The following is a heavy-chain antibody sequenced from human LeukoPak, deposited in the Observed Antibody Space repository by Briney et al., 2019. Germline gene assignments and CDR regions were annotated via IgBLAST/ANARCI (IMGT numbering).Heavy chain of an antibody. J-gene: IGHJ4*02. CDR1: GGSFSGYY. D-gene: IGHD3-9*01. V-gene: IGHV4-34*01. CDR2: INHSGST. CDR3: ARGRTSVLRYFDWPI. Sequence: KPSETLSLTCAVYGGSFSGYYWSWIRQPPGKGLEWIGEINHSGSTNYNPSLKSRVTISVDTSKNQFSPKLSSVTAADTAAYYCARGRTSVLRYFDWPIWGQGTLVTVSS.